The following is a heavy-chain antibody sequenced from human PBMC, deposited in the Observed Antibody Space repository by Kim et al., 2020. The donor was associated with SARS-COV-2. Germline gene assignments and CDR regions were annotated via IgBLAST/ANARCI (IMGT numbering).Heavy chain of an antibody. Sequence: GGSLRLSCAASGFTFGDYAMHWVRQAPGKGLEWVSGISWNSGSIGYADSVKGRFTISRDNAKNSLYLQMNSLRAEDKALYYCAKGYRFGDYISSDYWGQGTLVTVSS. CDR1: GFTFGDYA. CDR2: ISWNSGSI. CDR3: AKGYRFGDYISSDY. J-gene: IGHJ4*02. D-gene: IGHD3-10*01. V-gene: IGHV3-9*01.